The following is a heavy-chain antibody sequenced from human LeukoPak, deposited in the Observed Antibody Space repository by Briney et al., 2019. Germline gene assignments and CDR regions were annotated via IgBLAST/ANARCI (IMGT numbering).Heavy chain of an antibody. Sequence: GESLKISCKASGYPFTTYYIAWVRQLPGKGLEWMGIVYPGDSETRYSPSFQGQVTFSADKSISTVYLQWSSLKASDSAMYYCARSSDSRFFFGYWDQGTLVSVTS. D-gene: IGHD2-21*01. V-gene: IGHV5-51*01. J-gene: IGHJ4*02. CDR2: VYPGDSET. CDR3: ARSSDSRFFFGY. CDR1: GYPFTTYY.